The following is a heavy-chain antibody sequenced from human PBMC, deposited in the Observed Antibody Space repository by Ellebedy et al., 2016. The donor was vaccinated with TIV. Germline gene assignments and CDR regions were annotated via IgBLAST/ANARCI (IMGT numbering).Heavy chain of an antibody. V-gene: IGHV4-39*07. Sequence: MPSETLSLTCTVSGGSINTTTSRWGRLRQPPGKGLEWIGSIFFSGANSYTPSLKSRVTMSLHTSKNQVSLTLTSVTASDTAVYFCARVVGSTPDYWGQGALVTVSS. J-gene: IGHJ4*02. D-gene: IGHD1-26*01. CDR2: IFFSGAN. CDR3: ARVVGSTPDY. CDR1: GGSINTTTSR.